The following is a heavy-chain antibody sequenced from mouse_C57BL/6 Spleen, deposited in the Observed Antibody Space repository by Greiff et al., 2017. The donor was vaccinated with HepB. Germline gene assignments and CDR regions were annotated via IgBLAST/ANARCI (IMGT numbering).Heavy chain of an antibody. CDR3: ATFYDYGSSYDAMDY. Sequence: QVQLKQPGAELVKPGASVKLSCKASGYTFTSYWMHWVKQRPGRGLEWIGRIDPNSGGTKYNEKFKSKATLTVDKPSSTAYMQLSSLTSEDSAVYYCATFYDYGSSYDAMDYWGQGTSVTVSS. V-gene: IGHV1-72*01. J-gene: IGHJ4*01. CDR2: IDPNSGGT. D-gene: IGHD1-1*01. CDR1: GYTFTSYW.